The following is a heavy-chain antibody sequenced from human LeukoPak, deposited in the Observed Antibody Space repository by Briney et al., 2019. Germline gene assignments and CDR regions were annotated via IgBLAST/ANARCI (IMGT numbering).Heavy chain of an antibody. CDR1: GFTFSTYS. CDR3: ARVPEDTDFWSGYYLYYYYMDV. CDR2: ISSSSGYI. J-gene: IGHJ6*03. Sequence: GGSLRLSCAASGFTFSTYSMNWVRQAPGKGLEWVSSISSSSGYIDYADSVKGRFTISRDNAKNSLYLQMNSLRAEDTAVYYCARVPEDTDFWSGYYLYYYYMDVWGQGTTVTVSS. V-gene: IGHV3-21*01. D-gene: IGHD3-3*01.